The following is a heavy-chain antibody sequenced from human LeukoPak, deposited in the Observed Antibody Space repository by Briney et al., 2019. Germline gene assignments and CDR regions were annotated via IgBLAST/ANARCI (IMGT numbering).Heavy chain of an antibody. D-gene: IGHD6-6*01. Sequence: WASVKVSCKASGGTFSSYAISWVRQAPGQGLEWMGGIIPIFGTANYAQKFQGRVTITTDESTSTAYMELSSLRSEDTAVYYCAIEYSSSSPDAFDIWGQGTMVTVSS. CDR1: GGTFSSYA. V-gene: IGHV1-69*05. J-gene: IGHJ3*02. CDR2: IIPIFGTA. CDR3: AIEYSSSSPDAFDI.